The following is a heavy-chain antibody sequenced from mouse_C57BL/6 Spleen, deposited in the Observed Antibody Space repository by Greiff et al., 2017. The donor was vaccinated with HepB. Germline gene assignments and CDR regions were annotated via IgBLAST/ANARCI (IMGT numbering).Heavy chain of an antibody. CDR3: TTFYDYDYAMDY. CDR1: GYTFTDYE. J-gene: IGHJ4*01. V-gene: IGHV1-15*01. Sequence: VQGVESGAELVRPGASVTLSCKASGYTFTDYEMHWVKQTPVHGLEWIGAIDPETGGTAYNQKFKGKAILTADKSSSTAYMELRSLTSEDSAVYYCTTFYDYDYAMDYWGQGTSVTVSS. CDR2: IDPETGGT. D-gene: IGHD2-4*01.